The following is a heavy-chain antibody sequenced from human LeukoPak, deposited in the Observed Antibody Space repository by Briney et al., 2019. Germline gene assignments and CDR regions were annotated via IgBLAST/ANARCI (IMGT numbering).Heavy chain of an antibody. CDR2: ISAYNGNT. D-gene: IGHD4-17*01. J-gene: IGHJ6*02. CDR1: GYTFTSYG. CDR3: ARDSFNDYGDYSRAYYYGMDV. V-gene: IGHV1-18*01. Sequence: ASVNVSFKASGYTFTSYGISWVRQAPGQGLEWMGWISAYNGNTNYAQKLQGRVTMTTDTSTSTAYMELRSLRSDDTAVYYCARDSFNDYGDYSRAYYYGMDVWGQGTTVTVSS.